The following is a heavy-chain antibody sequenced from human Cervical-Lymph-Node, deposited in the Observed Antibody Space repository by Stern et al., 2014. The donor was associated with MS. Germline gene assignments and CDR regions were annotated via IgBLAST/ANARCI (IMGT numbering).Heavy chain of an antibody. Sequence: QVQLQESGPGLVKPSQTLSLTCTVSGDSISSGNYYWSWIRQPAGKGLEWIGRIYSSGTTYYNPSLRSRVTISIVTSNTQFSLNLRSVTATDTAVYYCATQGRALAPDWGQGTLVTVSS. V-gene: IGHV4-61*02. CDR3: ATQGRALAPD. CDR2: IYSSGTT. J-gene: IGHJ4*02. CDR1: GDSISSGNYY.